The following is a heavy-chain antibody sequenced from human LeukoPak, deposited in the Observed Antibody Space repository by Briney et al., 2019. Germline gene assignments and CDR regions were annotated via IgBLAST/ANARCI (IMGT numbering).Heavy chain of an antibody. D-gene: IGHD2-15*01. V-gene: IGHV4-39*01. J-gene: IGHJ5*02. CDR1: GGSVTSTTYY. Sequence: PSETLSLTCTVSGGSVTSTTYYWGWVRQPPGKGLEWVGVVHYNGATYYDPSLKSRVTMSIDTSANQFSLKVTSVTAADTAVYYCARRRVAATAGWFDPWGQGTLVTVSS. CDR3: ARRRVAATAGWFDP. CDR2: VHYNGAT.